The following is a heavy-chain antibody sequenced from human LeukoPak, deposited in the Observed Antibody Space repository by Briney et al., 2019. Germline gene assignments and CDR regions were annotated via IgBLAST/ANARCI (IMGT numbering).Heavy chain of an antibody. CDR1: GLTFRSYW. V-gene: IGHV3-7*05. J-gene: IGHJ4*02. D-gene: IGHD4-17*01. Sequence: PGGSLRLSCAASGLTFRSYWMNWLRQAPGKGLQWVANIKQDGSEKNYVDSVKGRFTISRDNAKNSLYLQMNSLRAEDTAVYYCATDRNYGTFDYWGQGTLVTVSS. CDR3: ATDRNYGTFDY. CDR2: IKQDGSEK.